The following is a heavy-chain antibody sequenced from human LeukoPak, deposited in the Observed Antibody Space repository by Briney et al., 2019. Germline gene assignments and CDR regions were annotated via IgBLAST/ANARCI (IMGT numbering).Heavy chain of an antibody. Sequence: PSETLSLTCTVSGGPIRDWQWSCVRQPPGKGLEWIGHINSNGRTDYNPSLRSRLTFSVDISRHQFSRKLRPVTAAATAMSYCATSYDYKVAPFHLWGQGTLVTVSS. CDR3: ATSYDYKVAPFHL. D-gene: IGHD5-12*01. J-gene: IGHJ5*02. CDR2: INSNGRT. CDR1: GGPIRDWQ. V-gene: IGHV4-4*09.